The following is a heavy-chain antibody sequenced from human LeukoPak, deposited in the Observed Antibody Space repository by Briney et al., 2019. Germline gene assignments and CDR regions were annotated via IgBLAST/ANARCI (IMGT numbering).Heavy chain of an antibody. D-gene: IGHD2-15*01. J-gene: IGHJ3*01. CDR2: ISAYNGNT. V-gene: IGHV1-18*01. Sequence: GASVKVSCKASGYTFTSYGISWVRQAPGQGLEWMGWISAYNGNTNYAQKLQGRVTMTRNTSISTAYMELSSLRSEDTAVYYCATTGIASEGYCSGGSCLGSWGQGTMVTVSS. CDR3: ATTGIASEGYCSGGSCLGS. CDR1: GYTFTSYG.